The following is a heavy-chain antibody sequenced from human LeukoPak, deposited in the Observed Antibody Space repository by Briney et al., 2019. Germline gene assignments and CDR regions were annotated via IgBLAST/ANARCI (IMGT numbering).Heavy chain of an antibody. CDR1: GYTFTSYG. CDR3: ARDSKRDDYVWGSYRQFDY. V-gene: IGHV1-18*01. J-gene: IGHJ4*02. Sequence: ASVTVSCTASGYTFTSYGISWVRQAPGQGLEWMGWISAYNGNTNYAQKLQGRVTMTTDTSTSTAYMELRSLRSDDTAVYYCARDSKRDDYVWGSYRQFDYWGQGTLVTVSS. CDR2: ISAYNGNT. D-gene: IGHD3-16*02.